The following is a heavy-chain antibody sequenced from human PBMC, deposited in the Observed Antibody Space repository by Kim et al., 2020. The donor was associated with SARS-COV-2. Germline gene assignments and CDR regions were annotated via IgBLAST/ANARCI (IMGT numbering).Heavy chain of an antibody. CDR1: GFTFDDYA. CDR2: ISWNSGSI. V-gene: IGHV3-9*01. CDR3: AKDIGYGDYYFDY. Sequence: GGSLRLSCAASGFTFDDYAMHWVRQAPGKGLEWVSSISWNSGSIVYADSVKGRFTISRDNAKNSLYLEINSLRSEDTALYYCAKDIGYGDYYFDYWGQGTLFTVSS. D-gene: IGHD4-17*01. J-gene: IGHJ4*02.